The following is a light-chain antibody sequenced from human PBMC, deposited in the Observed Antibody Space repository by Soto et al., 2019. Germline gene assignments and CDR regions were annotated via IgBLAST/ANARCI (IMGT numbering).Light chain of an antibody. CDR1: NSNIGTKN. CDR2: DNI. V-gene: IGLV1-51*01. J-gene: IGLJ2*01. Sequence: QSVLTQPPSVSAAPGQTVTISCSGSNSNIGTKNVCWYQQLPGTAPKLPIYDNIKRPSGIPDRFSASKSGTSATLAITGLQTGDEADYYCGTWDSSLSGGVFGGGTKLTVL. CDR3: GTWDSSLSGGV.